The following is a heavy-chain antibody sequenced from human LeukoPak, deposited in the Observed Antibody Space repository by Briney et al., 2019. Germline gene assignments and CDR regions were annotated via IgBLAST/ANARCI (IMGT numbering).Heavy chain of an antibody. CDR3: TTFLPKIAAAPPIYP. Sequence: GGSLRLSCAASGFTFSNAWMSWARQAPGKGLEWVGRIKSKTDGGTTDYAAPVKGRFTISRDDSKNTLYLQMNSLKTEDTAVYYCTTFLPKIAAAPPIYPWGQGTLVTVSS. D-gene: IGHD6-13*01. CDR1: GFTFSNAW. V-gene: IGHV3-15*01. CDR2: IKSKTDGGTT. J-gene: IGHJ5*02.